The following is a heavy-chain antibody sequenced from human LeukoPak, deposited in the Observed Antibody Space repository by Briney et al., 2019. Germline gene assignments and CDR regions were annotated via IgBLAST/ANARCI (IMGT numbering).Heavy chain of an antibody. Sequence: PSETLSLTCAVYGGSFSGYYWSWIRQPPGKGLEWIGEINHSGSTNYNPSLKSRVTISVDTSKNQFSLKLSSVTAADTAVYYCGRAGPKYDFWSGYYYYFDHWGQGTLVTVSS. D-gene: IGHD3-3*01. V-gene: IGHV4-34*01. CDR2: INHSGST. J-gene: IGHJ4*02. CDR3: GRAGPKYDFWSGYYYYFDH. CDR1: GGSFSGYY.